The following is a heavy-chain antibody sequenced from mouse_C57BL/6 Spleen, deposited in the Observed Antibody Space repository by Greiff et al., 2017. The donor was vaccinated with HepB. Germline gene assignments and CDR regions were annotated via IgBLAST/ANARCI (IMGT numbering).Heavy chain of an antibody. CDR2: IDPSDSYT. Sequence: VQLQQSGAELVRPGTSVKLSCKASGYTFTSYWMHWVKQRPGQGLEWIGVIDPSDSYTNYNQKFKGKATLTVDTSSSTAYMQLSSLTSEDSAVYYCAIYGSSYVFDYWGQGTTLTVSS. J-gene: IGHJ2*01. CDR3: AIYGSSYVFDY. CDR1: GYTFTSYW. V-gene: IGHV1-59*01. D-gene: IGHD1-1*01.